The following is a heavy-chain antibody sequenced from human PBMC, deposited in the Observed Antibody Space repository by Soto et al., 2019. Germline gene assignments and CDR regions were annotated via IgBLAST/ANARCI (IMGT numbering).Heavy chain of an antibody. J-gene: IGHJ4*02. CDR1: GGSISSGGYY. Sequence: PSETLSLPGTVSGGSISSGGYYWSWIRQHPGKGLEWIGYIYYSRSTYYNPSLKSRVTISVDTSKNQFSLKLRSVTAADKAVYYCAREEAHGADRAIDYLGQRTLVAVCS. CDR3: AREEAHGADRAIDY. V-gene: IGHV4-31*03. CDR2: IYYSRST. D-gene: IGHD2-8*01.